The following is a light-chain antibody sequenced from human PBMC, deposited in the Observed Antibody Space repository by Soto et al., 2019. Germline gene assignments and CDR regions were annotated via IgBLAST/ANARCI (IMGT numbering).Light chain of an antibody. J-gene: IGLJ3*02. V-gene: IGLV2-14*01. CDR3: SSYTSSSTPNWV. Sequence: QSALTQPASVSGSPGQSITISCTGTSSDVGGYNYVSWYQQHPGKAPKLMIYEVSNRPSGVSNRFSGSKSGNTASLTISGLQAEDEAAYYCSSYTSSSTPNWVVGGGTKLTVL. CDR1: SSDVGGYNY. CDR2: EVS.